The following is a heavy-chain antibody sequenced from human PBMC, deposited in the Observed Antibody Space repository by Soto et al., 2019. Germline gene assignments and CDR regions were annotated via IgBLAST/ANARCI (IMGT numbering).Heavy chain of an antibody. V-gene: IGHV1-69*12. CDR3: ARAVKTTDGMDV. CDR1: GGTFSSYA. CDR2: IIPIFDTA. Sequence: QIQLVQSGAEVKKPGSSVKVSCKASGGTFSSYAISGVRQAPGQGLEGMGGIIPIFDTANYAQKFQGRVTITADESTSTAYMELSSLSSEDTAVYYCARAVKTTDGMDVWGQGTTVTVSS. D-gene: IGHD4-17*01. J-gene: IGHJ6*02.